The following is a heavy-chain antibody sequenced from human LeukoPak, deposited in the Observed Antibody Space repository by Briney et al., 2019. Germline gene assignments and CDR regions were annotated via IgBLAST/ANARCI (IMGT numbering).Heavy chain of an antibody. CDR2: ISGNGGST. D-gene: IGHD6-6*01. CDR3: VRGHSSSSNYFDY. V-gene: IGHV3-64D*09. Sequence: GGSLRLSCSASGFTFSSYAMRWVRQAPGKGLEYVSGISGNGGSTNYEDSVKGRFTIYRDNSKNTLYLQMSSLRDEDTDVYYCVRGHSSSSNYFDYWGQGSLVTVSS. J-gene: IGHJ4*02. CDR1: GFTFSSYA.